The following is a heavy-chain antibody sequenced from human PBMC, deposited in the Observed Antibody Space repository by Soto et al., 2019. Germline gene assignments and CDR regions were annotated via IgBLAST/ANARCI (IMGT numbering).Heavy chain of an antibody. V-gene: IGHV4-59*01. CDR1: GDSISPNY. CDR2: IYYSGSI. CDR3: ARVHYDILTAYSYYFDS. D-gene: IGHD3-9*01. J-gene: IGHJ4*02. Sequence: SETLSLTCTVSGDSISPNYWGWIRQPPGKGLEWIGYIYYSGSISYKSSLKSRVTISVDTSRNQFSLRLSSVTAADTAVYFCARVHYDILTAYSYYFDSWGQGNLVTVSS.